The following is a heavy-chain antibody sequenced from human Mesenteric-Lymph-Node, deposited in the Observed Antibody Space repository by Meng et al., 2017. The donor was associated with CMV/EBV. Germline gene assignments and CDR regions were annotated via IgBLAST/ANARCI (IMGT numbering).Heavy chain of an antibody. CDR3: AKVGVQVD. Sequence: GESLKISCAASGFTFSNYAMSWVRQAPGKGLEWVSGTSGSGGSTNYADSVKGRFTISRDNSKNTLYLQMNSLRAEDTAVYYCAKVGVQVDWGQGTLVTVPQ. CDR1: GFTFSNYA. CDR2: TSGSGGST. D-gene: IGHD3-16*01. J-gene: IGHJ4*02. V-gene: IGHV3-23*01.